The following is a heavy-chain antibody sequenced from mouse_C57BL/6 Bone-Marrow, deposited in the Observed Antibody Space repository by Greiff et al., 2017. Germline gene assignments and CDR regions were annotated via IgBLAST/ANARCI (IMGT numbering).Heavy chain of an antibody. V-gene: IGHV1-80*01. CDR2: IYPGDGDT. CDR3: ARKDSNYPFAY. D-gene: IGHD2-5*01. Sequence: VHLVESGAELVKPGASVKISCKASGYAFSSYWMNWVKQRPGKGLEWIGQIYPGDGDTNYNGKFKGKATLTADKSSSTAYMQLSSLTSEDSAVYFCARKDSNYPFAYWGQGTLVTVSA. CDR1: GYAFSSYW. J-gene: IGHJ3*01.